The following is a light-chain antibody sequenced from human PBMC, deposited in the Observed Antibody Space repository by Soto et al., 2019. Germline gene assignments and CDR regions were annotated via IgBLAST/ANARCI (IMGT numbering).Light chain of an antibody. V-gene: IGLV2-14*01. CDR1: SSDVGGYNY. CDR3: SSYTSSSTRV. Sequence: QSVLTQPASVSGSPGQSITISCTGTSSDVGGYNYVSWYQQHPGKAPKLMIYEVSNRPSGVSNRFSGSKSGNTASLTISGLQAEDEADDYCSSYTSSSTRVFGGGIKLTVL. J-gene: IGLJ3*02. CDR2: EVS.